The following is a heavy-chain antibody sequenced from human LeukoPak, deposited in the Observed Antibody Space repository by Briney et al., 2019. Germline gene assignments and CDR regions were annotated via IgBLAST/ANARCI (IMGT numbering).Heavy chain of an antibody. Sequence: SETLSLTCTVSGGSISSYYWSWIRQPPGKGLEWIGYIYTSGSTNYNPSLKSRVTISVDTSKNQFSLKLSSVTAADTAVYYCARPSGPPSLFDYWGQGTLVTVSS. CDR1: GGSISSYY. D-gene: IGHD6-6*01. V-gene: IGHV4-4*09. J-gene: IGHJ4*02. CDR2: IYTSGST. CDR3: ARPSGPPSLFDY.